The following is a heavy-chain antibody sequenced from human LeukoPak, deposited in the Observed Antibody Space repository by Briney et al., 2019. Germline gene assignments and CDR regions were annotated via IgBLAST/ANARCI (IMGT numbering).Heavy chain of an antibody. CDR1: GFTFSSYA. Sequence: GGSLRLSCAASGFTFSSYAMSWVRQAPGKGREWVSAISGSGGSTYYADSVKGRFTISRDNSKNSLYLQMNSLRAEDTAVYYCAKDTSYYDFWSGYSYYFDYWGQGTLVTVSS. CDR2: ISGSGGST. D-gene: IGHD3-3*01. J-gene: IGHJ4*02. V-gene: IGHV3-23*01. CDR3: AKDTSYYDFWSGYSYYFDY.